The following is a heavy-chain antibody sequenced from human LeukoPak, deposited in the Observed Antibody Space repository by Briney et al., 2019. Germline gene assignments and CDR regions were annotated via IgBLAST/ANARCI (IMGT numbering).Heavy chain of an antibody. J-gene: IGHJ4*02. CDR3: AKVGSGTYFLYHFDY. D-gene: IGHD1-26*01. Sequence: PGGSLRLSCAASGFTFSSYGMHWVRQAPGKGLEWVAVISYDGSNKYYADSVKGRFTISRDNSKNTLYVQMNSLRAEDTAVYYCAKVGSGTYFLYHFDYWGQGTLVTVSS. CDR2: ISYDGSNK. CDR1: GFTFSSYG. V-gene: IGHV3-30*18.